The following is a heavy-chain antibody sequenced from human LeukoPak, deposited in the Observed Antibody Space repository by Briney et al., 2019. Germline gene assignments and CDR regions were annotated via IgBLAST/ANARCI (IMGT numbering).Heavy chain of an antibody. J-gene: IGHJ3*02. Sequence: SQTLSLTCTVSGGSINSFYWNWIRQPPGKEPEWIGYIYHSGSTNYNPSLKSRLTISLDRPKNQFSLKLTSVTAAGTAIYYCARVGGMTTINNAAFDIWGQGTMVTVSS. V-gene: IGHV4-59*01. CDR2: IYHSGST. CDR3: ARVGGMTTINNAAFDI. D-gene: IGHD4-4*01. CDR1: GGSINSFY.